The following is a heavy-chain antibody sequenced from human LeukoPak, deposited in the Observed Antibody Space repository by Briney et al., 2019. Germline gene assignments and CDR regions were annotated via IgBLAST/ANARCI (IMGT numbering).Heavy chain of an antibody. CDR3: ASPQRGFYGGNSAEYFQH. CDR1: GGTFSSYA. D-gene: IGHD4-23*01. CDR2: IIPILGIA. Sequence: SVTVSCKASGGTFSSYAISWVRHAPGQGLEWMGRIIPILGIANYAQKFQGSVTITADKSTSTAYMELSSLRSEDTAVYYCASPQRGFYGGNSAEYFQHWGQGTLVTVSS. V-gene: IGHV1-69*10. J-gene: IGHJ1*01.